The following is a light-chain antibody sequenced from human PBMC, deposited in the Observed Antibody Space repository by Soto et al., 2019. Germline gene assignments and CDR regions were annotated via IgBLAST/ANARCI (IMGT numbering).Light chain of an antibody. J-gene: IGKJ3*01. CDR2: GAS. V-gene: IGKV3-15*01. Sequence: EIVMTQSPATLSVSPGERATLSCRASQSVSSNLAWYQQKPGQAPRLLIYGASTRATGIPARFSGSGSGTEFTLTNSSLQSEDFAVYYCQHSDTFGPGTKVDIK. CDR1: QSVSSN. CDR3: QHSDT.